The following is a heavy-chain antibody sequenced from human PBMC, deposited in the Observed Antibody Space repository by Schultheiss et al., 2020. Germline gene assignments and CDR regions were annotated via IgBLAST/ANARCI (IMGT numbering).Heavy chain of an antibody. CDR3: ARQLGDDYYYYMDV. D-gene: IGHD3-16*01. CDR1: GGSISSGGYS. Sequence: LSLTCAVSGGSISSGGYSWSWIRQPPGKGLEWIGYIYYSGSTYYNPSLKSLVTISVDTSKNQFSLKLSSVTAADTAVYYCARQLGDDYYYYMDVWGKGTTVTVSS. J-gene: IGHJ6*03. CDR2: IYYSGST. V-gene: IGHV4-31*01.